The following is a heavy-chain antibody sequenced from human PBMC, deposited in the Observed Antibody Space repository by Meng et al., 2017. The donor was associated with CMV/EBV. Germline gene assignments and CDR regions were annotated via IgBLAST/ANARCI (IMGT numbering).Heavy chain of an antibody. CDR2: IIPIPGIA. CDR1: GGTFSSYT. D-gene: IGHD5-18*01. Sequence: SVKVSCKASGGTFSSYTISWVRQAPGQGLEWMGRIIPIPGIANYAQKFQGRVTITADKSTSTAYMELSSLRSEDTAVYYCATRSTAMVPNPIYYGMDVWGQGTTVTVSS. J-gene: IGHJ6*02. V-gene: IGHV1-69*02. CDR3: ATRSTAMVPNPIYYGMDV.